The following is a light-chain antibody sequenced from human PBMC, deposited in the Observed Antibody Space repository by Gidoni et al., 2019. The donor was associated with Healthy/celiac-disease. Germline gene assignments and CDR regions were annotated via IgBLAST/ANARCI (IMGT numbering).Light chain of an antibody. V-gene: IGKV3-11*01. CDR3: QQRSNWPLT. J-gene: IGKJ4*01. CDR2: DAS. CDR1: QSVSSY. Sequence: EIVLTQSPATLSLSPGERATLSCSASQSVSSYLAWYQQKHVQAPRLLIYDASNRATGIPARFSGSGSGTDFTLTISSLEPEDFAVYYCQQRSNWPLTFGGGTKVEIK.